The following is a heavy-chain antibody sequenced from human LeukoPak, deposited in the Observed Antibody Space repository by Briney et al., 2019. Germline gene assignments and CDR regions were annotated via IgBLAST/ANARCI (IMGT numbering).Heavy chain of an antibody. CDR1: GGSFSGYY. Sequence: SETLSLTCAVYGGSFSGYYWSWIRQPPGKGLEWMGEINHSGSTNYNPSLKSRVTISVDTSKNQFSLKLSSVTAADTAVYYCEGSGGSPKAVEDDAFDIWGQGTMVTVSS. J-gene: IGHJ3*02. CDR3: EGSGGSPKAVEDDAFDI. CDR2: INHSGST. V-gene: IGHV4-34*01. D-gene: IGHD2-15*01.